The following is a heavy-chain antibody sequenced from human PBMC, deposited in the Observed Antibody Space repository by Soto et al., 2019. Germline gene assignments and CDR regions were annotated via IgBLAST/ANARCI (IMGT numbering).Heavy chain of an antibody. D-gene: IGHD6-13*01. CDR1: GFTFSNYA. CDR2: ISGSGGST. J-gene: IGHJ6*02. CDR3: ARDTSIMCSSCWWYYYYYGMDV. Sequence: PGGSLRLSCAASGFTFSNYAMHWVRQAPGKGLEWVSAISGSGGSTYYADSVKGRFTISRDNSKNTLYLQMNSLRAEDTAVYYCARDTSIMCSSCWWYYYYYGMDVWGQGTTVTVSS. V-gene: IGHV3-23*01.